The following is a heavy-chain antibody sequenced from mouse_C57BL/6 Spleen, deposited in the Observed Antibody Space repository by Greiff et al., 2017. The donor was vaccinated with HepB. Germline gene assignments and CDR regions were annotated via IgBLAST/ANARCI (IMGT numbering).Heavy chain of an antibody. CDR2: ISDGGSYT. CDR1: GFTFSSYA. Sequence: DVKLVESGGGLVKPGGSLKLSCAASGFTFSSYAMSWVRQTPEKRLEWVATISDGGSYTYYPDNVKGRFTISRDNAKNNLYLQMSHLKSEDTAMYYCASQLGGGAFDYWGQGTTLTVSS. D-gene: IGHD4-1*02. J-gene: IGHJ2*01. V-gene: IGHV5-4*03. CDR3: ASQLGGGAFDY.